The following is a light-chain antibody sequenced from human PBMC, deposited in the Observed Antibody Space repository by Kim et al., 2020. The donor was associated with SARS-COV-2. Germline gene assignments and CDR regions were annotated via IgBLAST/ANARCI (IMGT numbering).Light chain of an antibody. CDR2: AAS. J-gene: IGKJ1*01. CDR3: QQSYSTPRT. V-gene: IGKV1-39*01. Sequence: DIQMTQSPSSLSASVGDRVTITCRASQSISSYLNWYQQKPGKAPKLLIYAASSLQSGVPSRFSGSGSATDFTLTISSLQPEDFATYYCQQSYSTPRTFGQGTKVDIK. CDR1: QSISSY.